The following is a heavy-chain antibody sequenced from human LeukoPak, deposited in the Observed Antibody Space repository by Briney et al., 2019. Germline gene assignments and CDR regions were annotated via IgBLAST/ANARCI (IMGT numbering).Heavy chain of an antibody. CDR1: GFTFSSYW. CDR3: ARVAEAAAFDS. D-gene: IGHD6-13*01. Sequence: GGSLRLSCAASGFTFSSYWMSWVRQAPGKGLEWVSSISSNSRHIYYADSMRGRFTISRDNAKNSLYLQMNSLKPEDTAVYYCARVAEAAAFDSWGQGTLVTVYS. V-gene: IGHV3-21*06. CDR2: ISSNSRHI. J-gene: IGHJ4*02.